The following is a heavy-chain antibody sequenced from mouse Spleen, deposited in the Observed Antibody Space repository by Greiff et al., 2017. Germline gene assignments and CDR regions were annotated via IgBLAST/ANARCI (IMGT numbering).Heavy chain of an antibody. CDR1: GFTFSSYA. J-gene: IGHJ3*01. V-gene: IGHV5-6-5*01. D-gene: IGHD2-3*01. CDR3: ARGGVTGAWFAY. CDR2: ISSGGST. Sequence: EVKLVESGGGLVKPGGSLKLSCAASGFTFSSYAMSWVRQTPEKRLEWVASISSGGSTYYPDSVKGRFTISRDNARNILYLQMSSLRSEDTAMYYCARGGVTGAWFAYWGQGTLVTVSA.